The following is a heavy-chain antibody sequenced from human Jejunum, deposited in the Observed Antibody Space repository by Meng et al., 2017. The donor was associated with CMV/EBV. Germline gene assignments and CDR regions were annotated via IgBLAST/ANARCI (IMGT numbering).Heavy chain of an antibody. CDR3: ARGAVYYGSGSPEAH. CDR2: ISAYNGNT. J-gene: IGHJ4*02. D-gene: IGHD3-10*01. Sequence: ASGYTFTNYGTSWVRQAPGQGLEWMGWISAYNGNTNYAQKFQGRLTMTAETSTSTAYMELRSLTSDDTAVYYCARGAVYYGSGSPEAHWGQGTLVTAPQ. CDR1: GYTFTNYG. V-gene: IGHV1-18*01.